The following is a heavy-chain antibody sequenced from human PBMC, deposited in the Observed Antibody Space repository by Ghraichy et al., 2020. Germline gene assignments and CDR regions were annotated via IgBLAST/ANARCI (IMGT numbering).Heavy chain of an antibody. Sequence: GGSLRLSCAASGFTFSSYSMNWVRQAPGKGLEWVSSISSSSSYIYYADSVKGRFTISRDNAKNSLYLQMNSLRAEDTAVYYCARDQVPDYYGMDVWGQGTTVTGSS. CDR1: GFTFSSYS. D-gene: IGHD2-2*01. V-gene: IGHV3-21*01. CDR2: ISSSSSYI. J-gene: IGHJ6*02. CDR3: ARDQVPDYYGMDV.